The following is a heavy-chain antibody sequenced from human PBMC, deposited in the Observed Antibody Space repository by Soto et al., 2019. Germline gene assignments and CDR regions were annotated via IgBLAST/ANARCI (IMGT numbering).Heavy chain of an antibody. CDR1: GGSISSGGYY. D-gene: IGHD2-15*01. J-gene: IGHJ6*04. CDR2: IYYSGST. CDR3: ARSGVLHTMDV. Sequence: SETLSLTCTVSGGSISSGGYYWSWIRQHPGKGLEWIGYIYYSGSTYYNPSLKSRVTISVDTSKNQFSLKLSSVTAADTAVYYCARSGVLHTMDVWGKGTTVTVSS. V-gene: IGHV4-31*03.